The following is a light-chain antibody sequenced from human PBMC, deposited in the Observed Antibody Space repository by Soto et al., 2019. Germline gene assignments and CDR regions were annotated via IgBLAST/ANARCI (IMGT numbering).Light chain of an antibody. CDR1: QSVSSN. CDR2: GAS. V-gene: IGKV3-15*01. J-gene: IGKJ5*01. Sequence: EIVMTQSPATLSVSPGERATLSCRASQSVSSNLAWYQQKPGQAPRLLIYGASTRATGIPARFSGSGSGTEFTLTISSLQSEYFAVYYCQQYNNWPPIIFGQGTRLEIK. CDR3: QQYNNWPPII.